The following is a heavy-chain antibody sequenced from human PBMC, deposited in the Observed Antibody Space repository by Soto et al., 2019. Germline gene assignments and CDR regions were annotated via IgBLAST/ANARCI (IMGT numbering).Heavy chain of an antibody. Sequence: QLQLVESGGGVVQPGRSMRLSCEASGFTFSSYGMHWVRQAPGKGLEWVAFISYDGTNKYYGDSVKGRFTISRDNSKNTLYLQMNSLRAEDTAVYYCAKDEAGGKPFDYWGQGTLVTVSS. D-gene: IGHD6-13*01. J-gene: IGHJ4*02. V-gene: IGHV3-30*18. CDR3: AKDEAGGKPFDY. CDR1: GFTFSSYG. CDR2: ISYDGTNK.